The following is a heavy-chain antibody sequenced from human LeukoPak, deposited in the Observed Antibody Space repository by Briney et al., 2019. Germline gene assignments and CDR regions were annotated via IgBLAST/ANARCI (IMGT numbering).Heavy chain of an antibody. CDR3: ARDTSGSPSEY. J-gene: IGHJ4*02. CDR2: ISHDGNTE. V-gene: IGHV3-30*04. Sequence: GGSLRLSCAASGFTFNNYAIHWVRQAPGKGLEWEAVISHDGNTEYYGDSVKGRFTISRDNSRNTLYLQMHSLSVEDTAVYYCARDTSGSPSEYWGQGTLVTVSS. CDR1: GFTFNNYA. D-gene: IGHD1-26*01.